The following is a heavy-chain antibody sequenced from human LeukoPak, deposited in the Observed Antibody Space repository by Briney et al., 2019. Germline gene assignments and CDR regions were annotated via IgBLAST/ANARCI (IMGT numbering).Heavy chain of an antibody. J-gene: IGHJ4*02. Sequence: ASVKVSCKASGYTFTSYYMHWVRQAPGQGLEWMGIINPSGGSTSYAQKFQGRVTMTRDTSTSTVYMELSSLRSEDTAVYYCAIGGPVFYGSGSYYCDYWGQGTLVTVSS. CDR2: INPSGGST. D-gene: IGHD3-10*01. CDR3: AIGGPVFYGSGSYYCDY. CDR1: GYTFTSYY. V-gene: IGHV1-46*01.